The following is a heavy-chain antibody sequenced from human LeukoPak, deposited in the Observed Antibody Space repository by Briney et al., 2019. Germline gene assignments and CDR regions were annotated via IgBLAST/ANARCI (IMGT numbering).Heavy chain of an antibody. CDR3: ARGSYEYFYYYYYYMDV. CDR1: GYTFTSYG. D-gene: IGHD5-18*01. V-gene: IGHV1-18*01. CDR2: ISAYNGNT. J-gene: IGHJ6*03. Sequence: GASVKVSCKASGYTFTSYGISWVRQAPGQGLEWMGWISAYNGNTNYAQKFQGRVTITADKSTSTAYMELSSLRSEDTAVYYCARGSYEYFYYYYYYMDVWGKGTTVTVSS.